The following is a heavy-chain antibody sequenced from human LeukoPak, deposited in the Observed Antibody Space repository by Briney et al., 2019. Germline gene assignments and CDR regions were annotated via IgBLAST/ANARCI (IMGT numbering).Heavy chain of an antibody. CDR1: GFTFSSYS. CDR2: ISSGSSYI. CDR3: AREVGYCSGGRCLHYYFDY. V-gene: IGHV3-21*01. D-gene: IGHD2-15*01. Sequence: PGGSLRLSCAASGFTFSSYSMNWVRQAQGQGLEWVSFISSGSSYIYYADSVKGRFTISRDNAKNSLYLQMNSLRPEDTAVYYCAREVGYCSGGRCLHYYFDYWGQGTLVTVSS. J-gene: IGHJ4*02.